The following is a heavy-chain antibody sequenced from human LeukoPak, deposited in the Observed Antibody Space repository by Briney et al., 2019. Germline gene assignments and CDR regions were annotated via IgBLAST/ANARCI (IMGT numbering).Heavy chain of an antibody. D-gene: IGHD5-24*01. CDR3: ARGGSRDGYNYDY. J-gene: IGHJ4*02. Sequence: PSETLSLTCTVSGGSISSYYWSWIRQPPGKGLEWIGYIYYSGSTNYNPSLKSRVTISVDTSKNQFSLKLSSVTAADTAVYYCARGGSRDGYNYDYWGQGTLVTVSS. CDR1: GGSISSYY. CDR2: IYYSGST. V-gene: IGHV4-59*08.